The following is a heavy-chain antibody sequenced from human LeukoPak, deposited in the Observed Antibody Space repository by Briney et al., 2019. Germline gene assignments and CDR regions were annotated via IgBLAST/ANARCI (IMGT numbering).Heavy chain of an antibody. V-gene: IGHV4-59*01. D-gene: IGHD3-22*01. CDR2: IYYRGST. CDR3: ARVLYYYDSSGYYYDAFDI. J-gene: IGHJ3*02. CDR1: GGSISSYY. Sequence: KPSEALSLTRTVSGGSISSYYWSWTRQPPGKGREGIVYIYYRGSTNYNASLKSRVTISVDTSKNQFSLKLSSVTAADTAVYYCARVLYYYDSSGYYYDAFDIWGQGTMVTVSS.